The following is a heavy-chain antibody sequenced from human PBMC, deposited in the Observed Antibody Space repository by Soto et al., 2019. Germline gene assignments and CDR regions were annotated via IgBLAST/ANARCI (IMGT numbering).Heavy chain of an antibody. J-gene: IGHJ4*02. D-gene: IGHD4-17*01. Sequence: AVKGSCKASGGTFSTFCSRWGRQAPGQGLEWMGGIITFFGNARYSQKFEDRITITAEETTNTVDMDLRSLTSEDTAIYYCAKSAPMDAGDKYYYDFWGQGALVTVSS. CDR3: AKSAPMDAGDKYYYDF. CDR1: GGTFSTFC. V-gene: IGHV1-69*13. CDR2: IITFFGNA.